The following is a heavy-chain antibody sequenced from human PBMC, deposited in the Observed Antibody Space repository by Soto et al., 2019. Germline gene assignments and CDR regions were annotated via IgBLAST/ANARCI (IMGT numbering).Heavy chain of an antibody. CDR2: IYSGDSDT. V-gene: IGHV5-51*01. Sequence: GEALKISCKGCGCTFSKYWIGWVRQVPGKGLEWMGIIYSGDSDTRYSPSFQGQVTISVDKSITTAYLQWNSLKASDTAMYYCARLLDGVGANYFDHWGQGTLVTVSS. CDR3: ARLLDGVGANYFDH. D-gene: IGHD1-26*01. J-gene: IGHJ4*02. CDR1: GCTFSKYW.